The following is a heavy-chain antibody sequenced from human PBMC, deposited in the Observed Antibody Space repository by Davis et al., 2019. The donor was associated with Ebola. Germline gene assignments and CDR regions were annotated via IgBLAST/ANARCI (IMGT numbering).Heavy chain of an antibody. CDR3: ARVAAARDFDY. V-gene: IGHV3-11*01. J-gene: IGHJ4*02. D-gene: IGHD6-13*01. Sequence: GESLKISCAASGFTFSDYYMSWIRQAPGKGLEWVSYISSSGSTIYYADSVKGRFTISRDNAKNSLYLQMNSLRAEDTAVYYCARVAAARDFDYWGQGTLVTVSS. CDR2: ISSSGSTI. CDR1: GFTFSDYY.